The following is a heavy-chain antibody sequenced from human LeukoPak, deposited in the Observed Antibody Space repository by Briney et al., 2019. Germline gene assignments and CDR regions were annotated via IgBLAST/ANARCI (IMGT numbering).Heavy chain of an antibody. CDR3: ARASSYNDAVRYNPSWFGP. CDR2: INHSGTT. J-gene: IGHJ5*02. V-gene: IGHV4-34*01. CDR1: GGPFSGFF. Sequence: SETLSLTCADYGGPFSGFFWSWIRRPPGKELEWIGEINHSGTTNYNPSLKSRVAISIDASKNQFSLKLTSVTAADTAVYYCARASSYNDAVRYNPSWFGPWGQGTLVTVSS. D-gene: IGHD3-10*01.